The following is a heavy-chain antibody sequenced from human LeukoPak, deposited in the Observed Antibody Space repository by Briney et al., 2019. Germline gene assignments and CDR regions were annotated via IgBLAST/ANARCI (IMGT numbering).Heavy chain of an antibody. Sequence: ASVKVSCKASGYTFTGYYMHWVRQAPGQGLEWMGWINPNSGGTIYAQKFQGRVTMTRDTSISTAYMELSRLRSDDTAVYYCARRGDSSGPDYWGQGTLVTVSS. D-gene: IGHD3-22*01. CDR3: ARRGDSSGPDY. CDR1: GYTFTGYY. V-gene: IGHV1-2*02. CDR2: INPNSGGT. J-gene: IGHJ4*02.